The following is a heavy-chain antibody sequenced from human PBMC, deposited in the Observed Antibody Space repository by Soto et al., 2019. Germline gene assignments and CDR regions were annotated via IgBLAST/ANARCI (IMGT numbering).Heavy chain of an antibody. CDR1: GFTFSSYG. D-gene: IGHD6-19*01. CDR3: AREGAYSSGWHQSDAFDI. CDR2: IWYDGSNK. J-gene: IGHJ3*02. Sequence: QVQLVESGGGVVQPGRSLRLSCAASGFTFSSYGMHWVRQAPGKGLEWVAVIWYDGSNKYYADSVKGRFTISRDNSKNTLYLQMNSLRDEDTAVYYCAREGAYSSGWHQSDAFDIWGQGTMVTVSS. V-gene: IGHV3-33*01.